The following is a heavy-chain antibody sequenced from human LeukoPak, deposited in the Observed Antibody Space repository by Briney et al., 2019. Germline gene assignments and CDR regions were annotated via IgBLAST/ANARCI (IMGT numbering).Heavy chain of an antibody. V-gene: IGHV1-18*01. CDR3: VRSLSMLVDVPGY. CDR2: IIVLNAMT. D-gene: IGHD3-22*01. CDR1: AHTFTTYG. Sequence: ASVTVSFTGSAHTFTTYGFSWVRQAPGQGKEWMGGIIVLNAMTTYPQKFQSRVTMTTDTSTNTAYLELRTLRSDDTAVYYCVRSLSMLVDVPGYWGQGTLVTVSS. J-gene: IGHJ4*02.